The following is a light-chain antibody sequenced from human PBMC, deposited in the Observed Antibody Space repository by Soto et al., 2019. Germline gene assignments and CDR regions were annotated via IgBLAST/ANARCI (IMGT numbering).Light chain of an antibody. CDR1: QSVLYSSNNKNY. V-gene: IGKV4-1*01. J-gene: IGKJ1*01. CDR2: WAS. CDR3: QQYYTTPPWT. Sequence: DTVMTQSPDSLAVSLGERATINCKSSQSVLYSSNNKNYLAWYQQKPAQPPKLLIYWASTRESGVPDRFSGSGSETDFTLTISSLQAEDVAVYYCQQYYTTPPWTFGQGTKVEIK.